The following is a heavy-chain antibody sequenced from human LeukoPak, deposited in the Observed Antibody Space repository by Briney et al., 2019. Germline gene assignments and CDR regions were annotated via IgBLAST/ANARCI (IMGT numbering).Heavy chain of an antibody. Sequence: PGGSLRLSCAASGFTFSSYSMNWVRQAPGKGLEWVSSISSSSSYIYYADSVKGRFTISRDNAKNSLYLQMNSLRAEDTAVYYCAREEYSGSYYFDYWGQGTLVTGSS. CDR3: AREEYSGSYYFDY. V-gene: IGHV3-21*01. CDR1: GFTFSSYS. J-gene: IGHJ4*02. D-gene: IGHD1-26*01. CDR2: ISSSSSYI.